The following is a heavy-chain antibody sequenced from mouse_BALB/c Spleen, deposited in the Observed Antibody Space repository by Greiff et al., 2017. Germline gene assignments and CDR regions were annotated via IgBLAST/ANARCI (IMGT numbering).Heavy chain of an antibody. CDR2: ILPGSGST. J-gene: IGHJ1*01. CDR1: GYTFSSYW. V-gene: IGHV1-9*01. CDR3: ARRRPYGNYVYWYFDV. D-gene: IGHD2-1*01. Sequence: QVQLKQSGAELMKTGASVKISCKATGYTFSSYWIEWVKQRPGHGLEWIGEILPGSGSTNYNEKFKGKATFTADTSSNTAYMQLSSLTSEDSAVYYCARRRPYGNYVYWYFDVWGAGTTVTVSS.